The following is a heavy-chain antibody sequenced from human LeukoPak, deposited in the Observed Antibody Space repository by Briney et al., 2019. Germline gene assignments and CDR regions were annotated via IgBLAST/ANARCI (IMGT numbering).Heavy chain of an antibody. D-gene: IGHD6-19*01. Sequence: SETLSLTCAVYGGSFSGYYWSWIRQPPGKGLEWIGEINHSGSTNYNPSLKSRVTILVDTSKNQFSLKLNSIAAADTAVYYCARAQGAVAIDYWGQGTLVTVSS. V-gene: IGHV4-34*01. CDR2: INHSGST. CDR1: GGSFSGYY. CDR3: ARAQGAVAIDY. J-gene: IGHJ4*02.